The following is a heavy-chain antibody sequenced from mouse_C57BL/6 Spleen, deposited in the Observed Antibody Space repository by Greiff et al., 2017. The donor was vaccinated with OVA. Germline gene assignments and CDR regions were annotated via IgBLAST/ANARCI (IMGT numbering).Heavy chain of an antibody. CDR1: GYSITSGYY. CDR3: ARDSYGYDGGFAY. J-gene: IGHJ3*01. V-gene: IGHV3-6*01. CDR2: ISYDGSN. D-gene: IGHD2-2*01. Sequence: DVQLQESGPGLVKPSQSLSLTCSVTGYSITSGYYWNWIRQFPGNKLEWMGYISYDGSNNYNPSLKNRISITRDTSKHQFFLKLNSVTTEDTATYDCARDSYGYDGGFAYWGQGTLVTVSA.